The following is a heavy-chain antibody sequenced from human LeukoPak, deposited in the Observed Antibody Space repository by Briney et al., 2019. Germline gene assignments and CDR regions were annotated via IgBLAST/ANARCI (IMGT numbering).Heavy chain of an antibody. D-gene: IGHD3-22*01. V-gene: IGHV3-23*01. CDR3: VKDANYFDSGSYLIPFDS. J-gene: IGHJ4*02. Sequence: GGSLRLSCAASGFTFSRCAMGWVRQTPGKGLEWVAGISGSGSRTYYADAVKGRFNISRDNSKNTLCLQINSLRAEDTAVYYCVKDANYFDSGSYLIPFDSWGQGTLVTVSS. CDR1: GFTFSRCA. CDR2: ISGSGSRT.